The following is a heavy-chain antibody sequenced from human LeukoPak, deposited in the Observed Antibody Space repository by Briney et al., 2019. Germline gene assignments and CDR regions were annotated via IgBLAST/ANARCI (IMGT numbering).Heavy chain of an antibody. CDR1: GFTFSDYY. CDR3: AKDISYYYDTSLFDY. V-gene: IGHV3-11*01. D-gene: IGHD3-22*01. J-gene: IGHJ4*02. Sequence: GGSLRLSCAASGFTFSDYYMSWIRQAPGKGLEWVSYISSSGSTIYYADSVKGRFTISRDNAKNSLYLQMNSLRAEDTALYYCAKDISYYYDTSLFDYWGQGTLVTVSS. CDR2: ISSSGSTI.